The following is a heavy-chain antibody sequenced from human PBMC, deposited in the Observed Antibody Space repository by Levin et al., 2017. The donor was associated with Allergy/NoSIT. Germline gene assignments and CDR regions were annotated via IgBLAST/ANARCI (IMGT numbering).Heavy chain of an antibody. CDR2: INWNGGST. D-gene: IGHD3-16*02. CDR3: ARAKGAYDYVWGSYRPAYFDY. V-gene: IGHV3-20*04. CDR1: GFTFDDYG. Sequence: GGSLRLSCAASGFTFDDYGMSWVRQAPGKGLEWVSGINWNGGSTGYADSVKGRFTISRDNAKNSLYLQMNSLRAEDTALYYCARAKGAYDYVWGSYRPAYFDYWGQGTLVTVSS. J-gene: IGHJ4*02.